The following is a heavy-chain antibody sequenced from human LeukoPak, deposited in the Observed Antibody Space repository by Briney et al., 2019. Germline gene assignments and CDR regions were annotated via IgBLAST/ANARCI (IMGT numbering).Heavy chain of an antibody. V-gene: IGHV3-21*01. J-gene: IGHJ3*02. CDR3: ARDRGYCSSTSCYRDAFDI. Sequence: KPGGSLRLSCAASGFTFSSYSMNWVRQAPGKGLEWVSSISSSSSYIYYADSVKGRVTISRDNAKNSLYLQMNSLRAEDTAVYYCARDRGYCSSTSCYRDAFDIWGQGTMVTVSS. D-gene: IGHD2-2*01. CDR1: GFTFSSYS. CDR2: ISSSSSYI.